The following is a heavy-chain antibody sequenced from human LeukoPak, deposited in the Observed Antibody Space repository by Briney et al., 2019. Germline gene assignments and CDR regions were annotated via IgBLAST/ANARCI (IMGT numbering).Heavy chain of an antibody. Sequence: APVKVSCKASGYTFTEYAMHWVRLAPGHSLEWMGWINADSGNTESSQRFQGRLSITWDTSATTAYMELSSLTSEDTAVYYCARGGPNRSGWTLDYWGPGTLVTVSS. V-gene: IGHV1-3*01. CDR3: ARGGPNRSGWTLDY. D-gene: IGHD6-19*01. CDR1: GYTFTEYA. CDR2: INADSGNT. J-gene: IGHJ4*02.